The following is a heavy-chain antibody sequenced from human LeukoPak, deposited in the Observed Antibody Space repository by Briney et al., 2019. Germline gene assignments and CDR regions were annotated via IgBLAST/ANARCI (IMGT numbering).Heavy chain of an antibody. D-gene: IGHD2-15*01. CDR1: GYNFAHYH. CDR2: LNPNTGDT. CDR3: ARDPDSGPDL. J-gene: IGHJ4*02. Sequence: GASVKVSCKASGYNFAHYHTHWVRQAPGQGLEWMGSLNPNTGDTLPAQKFQGRVTMTRDTSITVGYMELSSLTFDDTGVYYCARDPDSGPDLWGQGTLVTVAS. V-gene: IGHV1-2*02.